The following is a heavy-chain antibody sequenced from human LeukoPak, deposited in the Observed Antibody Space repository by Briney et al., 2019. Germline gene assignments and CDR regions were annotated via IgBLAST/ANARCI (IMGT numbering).Heavy chain of an antibody. Sequence: GGSLRLSCAASKFTFSSYSMNWVRQAPGKGLEWVSSISGSSNYIYYADSLKGRVTISRDNAKNSLYLQMNSLRAEDTAVYYCARRDGSTWSIDYWGQGTLVTVSS. CDR1: KFTFSSYS. CDR3: ARRDGSTWSIDY. J-gene: IGHJ4*02. D-gene: IGHD6-13*01. CDR2: ISGSSNYI. V-gene: IGHV3-21*01.